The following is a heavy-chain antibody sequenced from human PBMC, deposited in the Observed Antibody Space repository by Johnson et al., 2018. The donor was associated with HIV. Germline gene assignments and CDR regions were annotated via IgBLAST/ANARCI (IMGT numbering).Heavy chain of an antibody. Sequence: VQLVESGGGVVQPGRSLRLSCAASGFTFSNYAMHWVRQAPGKGLEWVAVISYDGSYKYYADSVKGRFTISSDKSKNTLSLHMNSLRAEDTAVFYCARTPRPYYYDSSDGAFDIWGQGTRVTVSS. CDR1: GFTFSNYA. V-gene: IGHV3-30*01. D-gene: IGHD3-22*01. CDR2: ISYDGSYK. J-gene: IGHJ3*02. CDR3: ARTPRPYYYDSSDGAFDI.